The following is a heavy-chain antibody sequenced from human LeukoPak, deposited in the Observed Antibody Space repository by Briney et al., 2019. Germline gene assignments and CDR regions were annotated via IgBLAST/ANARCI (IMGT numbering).Heavy chain of an antibody. D-gene: IGHD3-10*01. Sequence: ASVTVSCKASGYTFTSYYMHWVRQAPGQGLEWMGIINPSSGSTSYAQKFQGRVTMTRDTSTSTVYMELSSLRSEDTAVYYCAREDTMVRGVILRMGFDYWGQGTLVTVSS. J-gene: IGHJ4*02. CDR2: INPSSGST. CDR1: GYTFTSYY. V-gene: IGHV1-46*01. CDR3: AREDTMVRGVILRMGFDY.